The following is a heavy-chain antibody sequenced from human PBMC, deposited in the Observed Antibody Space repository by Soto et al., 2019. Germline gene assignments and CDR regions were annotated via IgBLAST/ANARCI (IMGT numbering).Heavy chain of an antibody. CDR3: ATSSIGDSSGYFPF. CDR1: GDSINNNNFY. CDR2: IYHSGST. J-gene: IGHJ4*02. D-gene: IGHD3-22*01. V-gene: IGHV4-31*03. Sequence: QVQLQESGPGLVKPSQTLSLTCTVSGDSINNNNFYWSWIRQYPGKGLEWIGYIYHSGSTYYNPSLKSRVTISVDTSRNQFSRKLSSVTAADTAVYYCATSSIGDSSGYFPFWGQGTLVTVSS.